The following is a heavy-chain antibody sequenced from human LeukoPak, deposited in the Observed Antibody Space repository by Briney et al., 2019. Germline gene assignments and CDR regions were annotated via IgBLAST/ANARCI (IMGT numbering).Heavy chain of an antibody. D-gene: IGHD6-19*01. CDR1: GFTVSSNY. J-gene: IGHJ4*02. CDR2: ISSSGSTI. CDR3: ARVSSGWYSRS. Sequence: GGSLRLSCAASGFTVSSNYMTWVRQAPGKGLEWVSYISSSGSTIYYADSVKGRFTISRDNAKNSLYLQMNSLRAEDTAVYYCARVSSGWYSRSWGQGTLVTVSS. V-gene: IGHV3-11*04.